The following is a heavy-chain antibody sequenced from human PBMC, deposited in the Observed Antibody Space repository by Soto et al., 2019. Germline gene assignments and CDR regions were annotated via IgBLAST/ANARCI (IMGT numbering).Heavy chain of an antibody. Sequence: QVRLVQSGAEVKKPGASVKVSCKASGYTFTSYAMHWVRQAPGQRLEWMGWINAGNGNTQYSQKFQGRVTITRDTSASTDYMELSSLRSEDTAVYYCAGACSGGSCRPGAFDYWGQGTLVTVSS. CDR3: AGACSGGSCRPGAFDY. D-gene: IGHD2-15*01. V-gene: IGHV1-3*01. J-gene: IGHJ4*02. CDR1: GYTFTSYA. CDR2: INAGNGNT.